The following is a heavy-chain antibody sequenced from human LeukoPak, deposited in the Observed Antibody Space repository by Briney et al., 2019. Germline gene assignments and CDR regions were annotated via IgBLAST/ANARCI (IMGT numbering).Heavy chain of an antibody. CDR3: ARVGQQWLVPYYYYYYGMDV. CDR2: MNPNSGNT. V-gene: IGHV1-8*01. J-gene: IGHJ6*02. Sequence: ASVKVSCKASGYTFTSYDINWVRQAPGQGLEWMGWMNPNSGNTGYAQKFQGRVTMTRNTSISTAYMELSSLRSEDTAVYYCARVGQQWLVPYYYYYYGMDVWGQGTTVTVSS. D-gene: IGHD6-19*01. CDR1: GYTFTSYD.